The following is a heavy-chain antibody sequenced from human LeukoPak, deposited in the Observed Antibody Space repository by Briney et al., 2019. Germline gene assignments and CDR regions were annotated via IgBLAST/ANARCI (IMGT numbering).Heavy chain of an antibody. CDR1: GGSFSGYY. CDR3: ARRPARYFRFDP. D-gene: IGHD3-9*01. V-gene: IGHV4-34*01. CDR2: INHSGST. Sequence: SETLCLTCAVYGGSFSGYYWSWIRQPPGKGLEWIGEINHSGSTNYNPSLKSRVTISVDTSKNQFSLKLSSVTAADTAVYYCARRPARYFRFDPWGQGTLVTVSS. J-gene: IGHJ5*02.